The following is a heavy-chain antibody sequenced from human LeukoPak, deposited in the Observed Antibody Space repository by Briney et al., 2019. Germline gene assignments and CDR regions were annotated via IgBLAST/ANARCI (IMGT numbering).Heavy chain of an antibody. CDR2: IYPGDSDT. Sequence: GESLKISCKGSGYSFTSYWIGWVRQMPGKGLEWMGIIYPGDSDTRYSPSFQGQVTISADKSISTAYLQWSSLKPSDTAMYYCASGTYYYDSSGYYSARDFDYWGQGTLVTVSS. CDR3: ASGTYYYDSSGYYSARDFDY. CDR1: GYSFTSYW. D-gene: IGHD3-22*01. J-gene: IGHJ4*02. V-gene: IGHV5-51*01.